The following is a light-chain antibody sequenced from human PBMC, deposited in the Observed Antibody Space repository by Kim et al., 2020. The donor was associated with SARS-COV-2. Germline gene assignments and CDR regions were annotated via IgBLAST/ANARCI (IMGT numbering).Light chain of an antibody. CDR2: DAS. Sequence: SVSPGERATLSCRASQSVRSNLAWYQQKPGQAPRLLIYDASTRATGIPAGFSGSGSGTEFTLTISSLQSEDFAVYYCQQYNYWPYTFGQGTKLEIK. CDR3: QQYNYWPYT. V-gene: IGKV3-15*01. J-gene: IGKJ2*01. CDR1: QSVRSN.